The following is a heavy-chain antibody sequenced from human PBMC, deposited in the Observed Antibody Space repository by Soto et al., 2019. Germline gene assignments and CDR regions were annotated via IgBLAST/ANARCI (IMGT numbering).Heavy chain of an antibody. CDR3: ARGGMDYYYMDV. D-gene: IGHD1-20*01. CDR2: MNPNSGNT. Sequence: ASVKVSCKASGYTFTSYDINWVRQATGQGLEWMGWMNPNSGNTGYAQKFQGRVTMTRNTSISTAYMELSSLRSEDTAVYYCARGGMDYYYMDVWGKGTTVTVSS. J-gene: IGHJ6*03. V-gene: IGHV1-8*01. CDR1: GYTFTSYD.